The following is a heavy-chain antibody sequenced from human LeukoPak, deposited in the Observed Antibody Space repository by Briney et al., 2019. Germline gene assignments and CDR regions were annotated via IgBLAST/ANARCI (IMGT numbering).Heavy chain of an antibody. D-gene: IGHD3-3*01. CDR2: IRFDGTSE. CDR1: GFTFSSYG. J-gene: IGHJ6*03. V-gene: IGHV3-30*02. CDR3: AKTSLSDPSGHYYYMDV. Sequence: GGSLRLSCAASGFTFSSYGMSWVRQAPSKGLEWVAFIRFDGTSEFYADSVKARFTISRDNSQNTVSLQLNNLRIEDTALYYCAKTSLSDPSGHYYYMDVWGKGTTVTVSS.